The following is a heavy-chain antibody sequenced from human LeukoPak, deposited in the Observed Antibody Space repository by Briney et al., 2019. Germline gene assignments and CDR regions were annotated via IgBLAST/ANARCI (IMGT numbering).Heavy chain of an antibody. Sequence: VASVKVSCKASGGTFSSSAMQWVRQARGQRLEWIGWIVVGSGNTNYAQKFQERVTITRDMSTSTAYMELSSLRSEDTAVYYCAADPVAAAGSPLDAFDIWGQGTMVTVSS. CDR3: AADPVAAAGSPLDAFDI. D-gene: IGHD6-13*01. CDR1: GGTFSSSA. V-gene: IGHV1-58*02. CDR2: IVVGSGNT. J-gene: IGHJ3*02.